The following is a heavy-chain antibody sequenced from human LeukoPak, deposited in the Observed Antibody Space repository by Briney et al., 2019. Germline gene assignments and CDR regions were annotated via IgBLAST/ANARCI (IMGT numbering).Heavy chain of an antibody. CDR2: INPNSGGT. J-gene: IGHJ4*02. D-gene: IGHD1-26*01. CDR3: ARGSIVGATFDYFDY. CDR1: GFTFTSSA. Sequence: ASVKVSCKASGFTFTSSAMQWVRQAPGQGLEWMGWINPNSGGTNYAQKFQGRVTMTRDTSISTAYMDLSRLRSDDTAVYYCARGSIVGATFDYFDYWGQGTLVTVSS. V-gene: IGHV1-2*02.